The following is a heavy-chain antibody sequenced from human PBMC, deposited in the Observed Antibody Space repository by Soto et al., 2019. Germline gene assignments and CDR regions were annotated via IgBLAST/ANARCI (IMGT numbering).Heavy chain of an antibody. CDR3: ARSGPLYDSTGFYWYFDL. Sequence: KTSETLSLTCTVSGGSTSSGDYYWSWIRQPPGKGLEWIGYIYYSGSTYYNPSLKSRITISVDTSKNQFSLKLSSVTAADTAVYYCARSGPLYDSTGFYWYFDLWGRGTLVTVSS. J-gene: IGHJ2*01. CDR1: GGSTSSGDYY. CDR2: IYYSGST. V-gene: IGHV4-30-4*01. D-gene: IGHD3-22*01.